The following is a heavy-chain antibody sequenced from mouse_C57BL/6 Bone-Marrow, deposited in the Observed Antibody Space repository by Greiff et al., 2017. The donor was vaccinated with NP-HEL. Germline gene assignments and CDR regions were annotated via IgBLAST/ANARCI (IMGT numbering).Heavy chain of an antibody. D-gene: IGHD1-1*01. J-gene: IGHJ4*01. V-gene: IGHV5-6*01. CDR3: ARTTVKGSAMDY. CDR1: GFTFSSYG. Sequence: EVKVVESGGDLVKPGGSLKLSCAASGFTFSSYGMSWVRQTPDKRLEWVATISSGGSYTYYPDSVKGRFTISRDNAKNTLYLQMSSLKSEDTAMYYCARTTVKGSAMDYWGQGTSVTVSS. CDR2: ISSGGSYT.